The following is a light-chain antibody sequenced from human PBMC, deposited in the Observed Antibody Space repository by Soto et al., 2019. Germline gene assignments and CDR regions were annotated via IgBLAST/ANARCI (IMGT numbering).Light chain of an antibody. CDR3: QQHCSSPRT. CDR2: GAS. V-gene: IGKV3-20*01. CDR1: QNVNNNY. J-gene: IGKJ2*01. Sequence: DIVLTQSPGTLSLSPGERATLSCRASQNVNNNYLAWYQQKPGQAPRLLISGASSRPSGLPASFSGSGSGTAFPLTISSLEPEDFAGYYCQQHCSSPRTFGQGTKLEIK.